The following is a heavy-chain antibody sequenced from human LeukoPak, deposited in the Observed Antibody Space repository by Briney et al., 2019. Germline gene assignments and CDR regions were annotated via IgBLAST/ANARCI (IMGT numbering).Heavy chain of an antibody. J-gene: IGHJ3*02. V-gene: IGHV4-39*02. CDR2: IYYSGST. CDR3: ARDQADILTGYYQFGAFDI. CDR1: GGSISSSSYY. D-gene: IGHD3-9*01. Sequence: PSETLSLTCTVSGGSISSSSYYWGWIRQPPGKGLEWIGSIYYSGSTYYNPSLKSRVTISVDTSKNQFSLKLSSVTAADTAVYYCARDQADILTGYYQFGAFDIWGQGTMVTVSS.